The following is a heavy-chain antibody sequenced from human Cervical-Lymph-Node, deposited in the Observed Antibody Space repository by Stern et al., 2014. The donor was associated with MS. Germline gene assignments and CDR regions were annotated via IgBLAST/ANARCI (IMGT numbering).Heavy chain of an antibody. D-gene: IGHD2-21*02. J-gene: IGHJ2*01. Sequence: VQLVQSGVEVKKPGASVKVSCKASGYTFTSSGITWVRQAPGQGLEWMGWIKTYNGDTNYAQKLQGRVTMTTDTSTTTAHMEVRSLRYDDTAVYYCARDTAQVASWYFDLWGRGTLVTVSS. CDR2: IKTYNGDT. V-gene: IGHV1-18*01. CDR3: ARDTAQVASWYFDL. CDR1: GYTFTSSG.